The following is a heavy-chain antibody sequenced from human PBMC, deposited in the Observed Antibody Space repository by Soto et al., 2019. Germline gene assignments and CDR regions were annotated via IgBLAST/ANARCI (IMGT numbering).Heavy chain of an antibody. V-gene: IGHV4-34*01. Sequence: SETLSLTCAVYGGSFTKYHWTWIRQSPGKGLEWIGEVGHTGITKYNPSLKGRVSIALDTSKNQFSLKLSSVTAADTAVYYCARGRILYSNSSYYYYCMDFWGQGTPVTVSS. CDR2: VGHTGIT. CDR1: GGSFTKYH. D-gene: IGHD4-4*01. CDR3: ARGRILYSNSSYYYYCMDF. J-gene: IGHJ6*02.